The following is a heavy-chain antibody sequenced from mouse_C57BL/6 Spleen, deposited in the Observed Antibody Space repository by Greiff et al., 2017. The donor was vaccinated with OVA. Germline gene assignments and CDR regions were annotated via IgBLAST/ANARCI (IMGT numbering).Heavy chain of an antibody. Sequence: DVQLQESGPGLVKPSQSLSLTCSVTGYSITSGYYWNWIRQFPGNKLEWMGYISYDGSNNYNPSLKNRISITRDTSKNQFFLKLNSVTTEDTATYYCARGRSFGYWGQGTTLTVSS. J-gene: IGHJ2*01. CDR1: GYSITSGYY. V-gene: IGHV3-6*01. D-gene: IGHD1-1*01. CDR3: ARGRSFGY. CDR2: ISYDGSN.